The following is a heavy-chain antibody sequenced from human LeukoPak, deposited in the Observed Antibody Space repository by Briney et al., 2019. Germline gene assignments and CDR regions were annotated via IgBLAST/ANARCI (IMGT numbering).Heavy chain of an antibody. CDR1: GYTLTELS. Sequence: ASVKVSCKVSGYTLTELSMHWVRQAPGKGLEWMGGFDPEDGETIYAQKFQGRVTMTEDTSTDTAYMELSSLRSEDTAVYYCATEVSSSWPRGAFDIWGQGTMVTVSS. D-gene: IGHD6-13*01. CDR2: FDPEDGET. CDR3: ATEVSSSWPRGAFDI. V-gene: IGHV1-24*01. J-gene: IGHJ3*02.